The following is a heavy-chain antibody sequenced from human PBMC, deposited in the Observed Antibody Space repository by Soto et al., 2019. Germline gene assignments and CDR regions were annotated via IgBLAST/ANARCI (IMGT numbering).Heavy chain of an antibody. J-gene: IGHJ4*02. Sequence: QVQLVQSGAEVKKPGASVKVSCKASGYTFTSYYMHWVRQAPGQGLERMGIINPSGGSTYYVQKFQGRVTMTRDTSTTTVYMELSSLTSEDTAVYYCARESGVTVPDYWGQGTQVIVSS. CDR1: GYTFTSYY. V-gene: IGHV1-46*03. CDR2: INPSGGST. D-gene: IGHD2-21*02. CDR3: ARESGVTVPDY.